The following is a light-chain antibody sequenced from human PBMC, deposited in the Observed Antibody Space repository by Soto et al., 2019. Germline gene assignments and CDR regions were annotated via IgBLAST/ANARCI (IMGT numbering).Light chain of an antibody. Sequence: VLTQSPAKLSLSPGESAALSCRASQSVGSYLAWLQQVPGQAPRLLIYDATNRANGIPAKFRGSGSGTDFTLTISSLEPEDFELYFCLQRDSGPHTFGPGTQVDIK. J-gene: IGKJ3*01. CDR2: DAT. V-gene: IGKV3-11*01. CDR1: QSVGSY. CDR3: LQRDSGPHT.